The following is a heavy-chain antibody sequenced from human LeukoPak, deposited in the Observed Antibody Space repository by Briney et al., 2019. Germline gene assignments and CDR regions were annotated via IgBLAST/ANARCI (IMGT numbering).Heavy chain of an antibody. CDR1: GGSFSGYY. D-gene: IGHD3-10*01. V-gene: IGHV4-34*01. J-gene: IGHJ4*02. CDR2: INHSGST. CDR3: ASGGWFGELSVFDY. Sequence: SETLSLTCAVYGGSFSGYYWSWIRQPPGKGLEWIGEINHSGSTNYNPSLKSRVTISVDTSKNQFSLKLSSVAAADTAVYYCASGGWFGELSVFDYWGQGTLVTVSS.